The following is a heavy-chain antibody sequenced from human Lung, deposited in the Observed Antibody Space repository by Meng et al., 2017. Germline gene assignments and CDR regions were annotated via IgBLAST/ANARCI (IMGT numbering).Heavy chain of an antibody. CDR2: INHSGST. D-gene: IGHD4-11*01. CDR1: GGSFSDYY. Sequence: VQLQQSAAGLLKPSETLSLTCVVSGGSFSDYYWSWIRQPPGQGLEWIGEINHSGSTNYNPSLESRATISVDTSQNNLSLKLSSVTAADSAVYYCARGPTTMAHDFDYWGQGTLVTVSS. J-gene: IGHJ4*02. V-gene: IGHV4-34*01. CDR3: ARGPTTMAHDFDY.